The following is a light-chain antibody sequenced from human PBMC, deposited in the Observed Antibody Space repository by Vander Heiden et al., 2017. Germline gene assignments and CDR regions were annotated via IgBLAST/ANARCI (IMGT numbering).Light chain of an antibody. Sequence: IPMTQSPIPMPVTPGEPASSSCRSSQSRLHSNGYNYLDWYLQKPGQAPQLLIYVGSNRASGVPDSFSGSGSGTDFTLKISRVEAEDVGVYYCKQSLQTPFTFGQGTKVDIK. V-gene: IGKV2-28*01. CDR1: QSRLHSNGYNY. CDR2: VGS. CDR3: KQSLQTPFT. J-gene: IGKJ3*01.